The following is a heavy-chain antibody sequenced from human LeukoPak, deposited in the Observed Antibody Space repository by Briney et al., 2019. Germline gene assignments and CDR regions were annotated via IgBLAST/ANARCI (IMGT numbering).Heavy chain of an antibody. V-gene: IGHV3-30*04. D-gene: IGHD6-13*01. J-gene: IGHJ6*03. CDR3: ARDLYSSSWYGSRNYMDV. CDR2: ISYDGSNK. Sequence: GGSLRLSCAASGFTFSSYAMHWVRQAPGKGLEWVAVISYDGSNKYYADSVKGRFTISRDNSKNTLYLQMSSLRAEDTAVYYCARDLYSSSWYGSRNYMDVWGKGTTVTVSS. CDR1: GFTFSSYA.